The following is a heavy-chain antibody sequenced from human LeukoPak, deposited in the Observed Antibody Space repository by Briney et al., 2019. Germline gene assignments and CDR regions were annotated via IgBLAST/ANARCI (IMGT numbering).Heavy chain of an antibody. D-gene: IGHD6-6*01. CDR2: MNPNSGNT. CDR3: ARAPPPKNIAARPGRPYYYYVDV. CDR1: GYTFTSYD. V-gene: IGHV1-8*01. Sequence: ASVKVSCKASGYTFTSYDINWVRQATGQGLEWMGWMNPNSGNTGYAQKFQGRVTMTRNTSISTAYMELSSLRSEDTAVYYCARAPPPKNIAARPGRPYYYYVDVWGKGTTVTVSS. J-gene: IGHJ6*03.